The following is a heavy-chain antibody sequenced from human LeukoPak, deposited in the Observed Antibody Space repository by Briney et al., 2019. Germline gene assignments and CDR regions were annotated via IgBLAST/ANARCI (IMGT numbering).Heavy chain of an antibody. V-gene: IGHV3-30-3*01. CDR1: GFTFSGYP. CDR3: ARSASQWLVLYYFDY. CDR2: ISYDGSNK. D-gene: IGHD6-19*01. J-gene: IGHJ4*02. Sequence: GKSLRLSCAASGFTFSGYPIHWVRQALGKGLEWVAVISYDGSNKYYADSVKGRFTISRDNSKNTLYLQMNSLRAEDTAVYYCARSASQWLVLYYFDYWGQGTLVTVSS.